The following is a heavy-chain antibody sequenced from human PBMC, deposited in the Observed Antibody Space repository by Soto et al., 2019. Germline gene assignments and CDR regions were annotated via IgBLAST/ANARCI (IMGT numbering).Heavy chain of an antibody. D-gene: IGHD5-12*01. Sequence: GGSLRLSCAAAGFTFGSYAMHWVRQVQSKGREWEAVILYDASNKYYADSVKGRFTIHRDKSKNTPYLQRNSLRAEDTSLTDCERGGNGYSRYDNSRNYCGMDFWGQGTSVTVSS. CDR3: ERGGNGYSRYDNSRNYCGMDF. J-gene: IGHJ6*02. V-gene: IGHV3-30-3*01. CDR1: GFTFGSYA. CDR2: ILYDASNK.